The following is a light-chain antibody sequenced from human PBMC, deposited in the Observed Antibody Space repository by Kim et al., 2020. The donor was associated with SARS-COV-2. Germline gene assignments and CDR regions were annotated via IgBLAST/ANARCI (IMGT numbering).Light chain of an antibody. V-gene: IGLV1-44*01. CDR1: SPNVGSKS. CDR3: AAWDDNLNGVV. CDR2: STN. J-gene: IGLJ2*01. Sequence: GQGVAIFCSGSSPNVGSKSVNWYQQLPGTAPKLLIYSTNERPSGVPDRFFGSKSGTSASLAISGLQSEDEADYYCAAWDDNLNGVVFGGGTQLTVL.